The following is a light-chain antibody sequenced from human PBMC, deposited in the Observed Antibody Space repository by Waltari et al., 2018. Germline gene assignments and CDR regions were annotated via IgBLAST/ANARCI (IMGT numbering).Light chain of an antibody. CDR1: ALPKQY. V-gene: IGLV3-25*03. J-gene: IGLJ2*01. CDR2: KDT. Sequence: ARITCSGDALPKQYAYWYQQKAGQAPVLVIYKDTERPSEIPERFSGSSSGTTVTLIISGVQAEDEADYYCQSADSSTYVIFGGGTKLTVL. CDR3: QSADSSTYVI.